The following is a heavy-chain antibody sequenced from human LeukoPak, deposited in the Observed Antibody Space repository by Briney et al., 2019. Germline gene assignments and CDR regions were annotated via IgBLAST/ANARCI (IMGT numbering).Heavy chain of an antibody. V-gene: IGHV3-30*04. J-gene: IGHJ6*03. D-gene: IGHD3-10*01. CDR3: ATDGTHGSGSSYYYYYYMDV. CDR1: GFTFSSYA. Sequence: GGSLRLSCAASGFTFSSYAMHWVRQAPGKGLEWVAVISYDGSNKYYADSVKGRFTISRDNSKNTLYLQMNSLRAEDTAVYYCATDGTHGSGSSYYYYYYMDVWGKGTTVTVSS. CDR2: ISYDGSNK.